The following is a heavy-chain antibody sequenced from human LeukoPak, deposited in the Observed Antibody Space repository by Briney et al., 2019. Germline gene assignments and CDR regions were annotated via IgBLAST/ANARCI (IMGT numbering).Heavy chain of an antibody. CDR1: GFTFSSYG. Sequence: PGGSLRLSCAASGFTFSSYGMHWVRQAPGKGLEWVAVISYDGSNKYYADSVKGRFTISRDNSKNTLYLQMNSLRAEDTAVYYCASGSPDYGMDVWGQGTTVTVSS. CDR2: ISYDGSNK. D-gene: IGHD1-26*01. V-gene: IGHV3-30*03. CDR3: ASGSPDYGMDV. J-gene: IGHJ6*02.